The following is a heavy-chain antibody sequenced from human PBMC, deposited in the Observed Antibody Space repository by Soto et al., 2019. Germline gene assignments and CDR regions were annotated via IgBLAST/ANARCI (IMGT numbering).Heavy chain of an antibody. V-gene: IGHV3-15*01. D-gene: IGHD3-16*01. CDR1: GLIFSDVW. CDR2: IKTKPDDGTI. CDR3: TTSNLGVDF. Sequence: GGSLRLSCAASGLIFSDVWMTWVRQAPGKGLEWVGRIKTKPDDGTIDYATPVRGRFTISRDDSKNTLYLQMTSLTPDDTGVYYCTTSNLGVDFWGPGTLVTVSS. J-gene: IGHJ4*02.